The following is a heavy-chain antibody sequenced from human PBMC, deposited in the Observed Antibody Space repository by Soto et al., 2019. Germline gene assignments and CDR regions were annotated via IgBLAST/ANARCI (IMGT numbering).Heavy chain of an antibody. D-gene: IGHD3-22*01. CDR3: ATYYYASSGSYVFDY. CDR1: GGSVSSGNFY. V-gene: IGHV4-61*01. CDR2: IYYSGRT. Sequence: QVQLQESGPGLVKPSETLSLTCTVSGGSVSSGNFYWSWIRQPPGKGLEWIGYIYYSGRTNYNPSLKSRVTISVDTSKNQFSLGLSSVTAADTAVYYCATYYYASSGSYVFDYWGQGTLVTVSS. J-gene: IGHJ4*02.